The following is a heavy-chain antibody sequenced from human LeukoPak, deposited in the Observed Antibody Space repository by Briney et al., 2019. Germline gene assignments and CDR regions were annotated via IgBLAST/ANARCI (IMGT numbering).Heavy chain of an antibody. V-gene: IGHV3-7*01. CDR1: GFTFSSYW. Sequence: PGGSLRLPCAASGFTFSSYWMFWIRQAPGKGLVWVANIKEDGTESYYVDSLKGRFTISRDNAKNSLYLQMNSLRVEDTAVYYCAKRGVVIRVILVGFHKEAYYFDSWGQGALVTVSS. CDR2: IKEDGTES. D-gene: IGHD3-22*01. J-gene: IGHJ4*02. CDR3: AKRGVVIRVILVGFHKEAYYFDS.